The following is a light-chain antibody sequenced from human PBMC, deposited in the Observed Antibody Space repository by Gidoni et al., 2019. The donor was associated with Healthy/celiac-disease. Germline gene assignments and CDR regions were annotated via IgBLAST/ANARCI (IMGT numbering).Light chain of an antibody. CDR1: QSISSW. CDR2: KAS. Sequence: DIQMTQSPSTLSASVGDRDTINCRASQSISSWLAWYQQKPGKAPNLLIYKASSLESGVQSRFSGSGSGTEFTLTISLLQPDDFATYYCQQYNCYSRTFGQGTKVEIK. J-gene: IGKJ1*01. CDR3: QQYNCYSRT. V-gene: IGKV1-5*03.